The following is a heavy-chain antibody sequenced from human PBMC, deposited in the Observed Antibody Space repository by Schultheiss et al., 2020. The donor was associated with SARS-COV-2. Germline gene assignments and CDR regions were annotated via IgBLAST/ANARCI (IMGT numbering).Heavy chain of an antibody. CDR2: IRSKANSYAT. D-gene: IGHD5-12*01. V-gene: IGHV3-73*01. Sequence: GGSLRLSCAASGFTFSGSAMHWVRQASGKWLEWVGRIRSKANSYATAYAASVKGRFTISRDDSKNTAYLQMNSLKTEDTAVYYCTRHAGYDVYYYYYGMDVWGQGTTVTVSS. CDR1: GFTFSGSA. J-gene: IGHJ6*02. CDR3: TRHAGYDVYYYYYGMDV.